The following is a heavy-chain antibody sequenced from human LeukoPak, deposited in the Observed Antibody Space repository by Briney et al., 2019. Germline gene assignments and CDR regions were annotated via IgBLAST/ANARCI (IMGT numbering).Heavy chain of an antibody. D-gene: IGHD3-22*01. Sequence: SEALSLTCTVSRYSISSGYYWGWIRQPPGQGLEWIGSIYRSGSTYYNSSLKSRVTISVDTSKNQFSLKLSSVTAADTAVYYCARHADYYESTGYFWDYWGQGTLVTVSS. V-gene: IGHV4-38-2*02. CDR2: IYRSGST. CDR3: ARHADYYESTGYFWDY. J-gene: IGHJ4*02. CDR1: RYSISSGYY.